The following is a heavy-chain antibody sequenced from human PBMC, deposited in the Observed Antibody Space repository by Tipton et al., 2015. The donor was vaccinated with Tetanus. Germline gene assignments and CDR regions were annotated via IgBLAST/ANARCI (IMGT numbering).Heavy chain of an antibody. CDR1: GFTFSSYG. V-gene: IGHV3-33*01. Sequence: SGFTFSSYGMHWVRQAPGKGLEWVAVIWYDGSNKYYADSVKGRFTISRDNSKNTLYLQMNSLRAEDTAVYYCARDSRGYSYGYAFDYWGQGTLVTVSS. CDR2: IWYDGSNK. J-gene: IGHJ4*02. D-gene: IGHD5-18*01. CDR3: ARDSRGYSYGYAFDY.